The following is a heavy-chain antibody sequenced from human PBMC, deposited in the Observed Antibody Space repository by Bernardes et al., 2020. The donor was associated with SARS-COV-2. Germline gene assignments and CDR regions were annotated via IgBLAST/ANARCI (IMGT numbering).Heavy chain of an antibody. Sequence: GSLSRSCAASGFTLSPYAMHWVRPAPGKGLEWVALISYDGSNKYHADSVKGRFTISRDNSKNTLYLQMNSLRAEDTAVYYCARGYGGNYYYGMDVGGQGTTVTVSS. CDR1: GFTLSPYA. D-gene: IGHD4-17*01. J-gene: IGHJ6*02. CDR2: ISYDGSNK. CDR3: ARGYGGNYYYGMDV. V-gene: IGHV3-30-3*01.